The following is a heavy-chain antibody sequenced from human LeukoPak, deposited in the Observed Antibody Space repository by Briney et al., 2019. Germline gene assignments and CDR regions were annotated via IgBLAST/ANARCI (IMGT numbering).Heavy chain of an antibody. CDR2: MKPDGTEK. CDR1: GFTFTSYW. Sequence: GGSLRLSCVASGFTFTSYWINWVRQAPGEGLEWVAHMKPDGTEKYYLDSVKGRFTISRDNAKNSLYLQMNSLRPEDTAVYYCARDGLQLWLRDYFDYWGQGTLVTVSS. D-gene: IGHD5-18*01. CDR3: ARDGLQLWLRDYFDY. J-gene: IGHJ4*02. V-gene: IGHV3-7*01.